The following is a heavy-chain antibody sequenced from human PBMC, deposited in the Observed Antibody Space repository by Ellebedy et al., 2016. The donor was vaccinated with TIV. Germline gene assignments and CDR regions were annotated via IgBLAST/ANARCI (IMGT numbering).Heavy chain of an antibody. D-gene: IGHD6-13*01. Sequence: PGGSLRLSCTASGFTVGNNYMNWLRQAPGNGLEWVSLIYSGGDTVYADSVKGRFTISRDSSKNTLYLQMNSLRAEDTAVYYCARDPPGIAASGPYKWGQGTLVTVSS. CDR3: ARDPPGIAASGPYK. V-gene: IGHV3-53*01. CDR2: IYSGGDT. J-gene: IGHJ4*02. CDR1: GFTVGNNY.